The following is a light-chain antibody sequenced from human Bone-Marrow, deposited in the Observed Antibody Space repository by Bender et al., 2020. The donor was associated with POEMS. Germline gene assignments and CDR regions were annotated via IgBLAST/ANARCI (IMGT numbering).Light chain of an antibody. Sequence: HSALTQPPSASGSPGQSVTISCTGTSSDIGGYFYVSWYQQRPGKAPKLLIYEVDQRPSGVPDRFSGSKSGDRASLTVSGLQAEDGGVYYCSSYAGRNPVIFGGGTKLTVL. CDR1: SSDIGGYFY. V-gene: IGLV2-8*01. CDR3: SSYAGRNPVI. CDR2: EVD. J-gene: IGLJ2*01.